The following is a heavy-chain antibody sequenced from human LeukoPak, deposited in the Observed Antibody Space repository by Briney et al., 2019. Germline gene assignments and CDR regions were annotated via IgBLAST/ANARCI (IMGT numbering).Heavy chain of an antibody. Sequence: ASVKVSCKASGYTLYNYGITWVRQAPGQGLEWMGWINTNNGNTDYAQNYQGRVTMTRDTSTSTAYMELRSLTSDDTAVYCCARKIVGVHYYDYWGQGALVIVSS. CDR2: INTNNGNT. CDR3: ARKIVGVHYYDY. D-gene: IGHD1-26*01. V-gene: IGHV1-18*01. CDR1: GYTLYNYG. J-gene: IGHJ4*02.